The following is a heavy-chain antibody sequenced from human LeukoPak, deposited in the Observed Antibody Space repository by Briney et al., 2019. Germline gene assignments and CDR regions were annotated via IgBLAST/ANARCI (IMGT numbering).Heavy chain of an antibody. CDR3: AREKTDDYGDYVAFDV. J-gene: IGHJ3*01. D-gene: IGHD4-17*01. Sequence: PSEPLSLTCTVSNASISSYYWSWIRQPAGKGLEWIGRVYTSGSTNYHPSLKSRVTISVDMSKNQFSLRLNSVTAADAAVYYCAREKTDDYGDYVAFDVWGHGTLVTVSS. CDR1: NASISSYY. V-gene: IGHV4-4*07. CDR2: VYTSGST.